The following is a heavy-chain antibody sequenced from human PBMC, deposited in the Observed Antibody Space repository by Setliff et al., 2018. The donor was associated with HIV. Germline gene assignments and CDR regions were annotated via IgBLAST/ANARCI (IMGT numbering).Heavy chain of an antibody. Sequence: SETLSLTCTVSGGSISSYYWSWIRQPPGKGLEWIGYIYTSGSTNYNPSLKSRVTISVDTSKNQFSLQLSSVTAADTAVYYCARGLSFYDPGGFDYWGRGTLVTVSS. CDR3: ARGLSFYDPGGFDY. V-gene: IGHV4-4*09. J-gene: IGHJ4*02. CDR2: IYTSGST. CDR1: GGSISSYY. D-gene: IGHD3-22*01.